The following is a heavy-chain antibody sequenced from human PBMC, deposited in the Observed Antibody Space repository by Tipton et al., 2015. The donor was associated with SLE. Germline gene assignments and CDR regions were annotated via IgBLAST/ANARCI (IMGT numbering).Heavy chain of an antibody. CDR1: GGSINTYF. J-gene: IGHJ5*02. V-gene: IGHV4-59*07. D-gene: IGHD3-3*01. CDR3: AGLEDPFGIFGVPKGWFDP. Sequence: TLSLTCTVSGGSINTYFWSWIRQPPGKGPEGIGYAIASGSTHYNPSLPIRVTMSVDTSKNQFPLRLTSVTAADTAVYYCAGLEDPFGIFGVPKGWFDPWGQGTLVTVSS. CDR2: AIASGST.